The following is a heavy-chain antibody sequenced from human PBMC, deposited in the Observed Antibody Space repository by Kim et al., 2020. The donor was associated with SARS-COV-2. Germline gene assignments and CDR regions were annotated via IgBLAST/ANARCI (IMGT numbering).Heavy chain of an antibody. CDR1: GGSFSGYY. D-gene: IGHD3-22*01. CDR2: INHSGST. Sequence: SETLSLTCAVYGGSFSGYYWSWIRQPPGKGLEWIGEINHSGSTNYNPSLKSRVTISVDTSKNQFSLKLSSVTAADTAVYYCQGIVGRYYYGMDVWGQGTTVTVSX. CDR3: QGIVGRYYYGMDV. V-gene: IGHV4-34*01. J-gene: IGHJ6*02.